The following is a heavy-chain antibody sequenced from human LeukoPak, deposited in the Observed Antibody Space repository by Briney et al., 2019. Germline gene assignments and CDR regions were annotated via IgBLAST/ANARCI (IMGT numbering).Heavy chain of an antibody. Sequence: SETLSLTCAVYGGSFSGYYWGWIRQPPGKGLEWIGEINHSGSTNYNPSLKSRVTISADTSKNQFSLKLSSVTAADTAVYYCARRIRGSYYYGSGSYYYFDYWGQGTLVTVSS. V-gene: IGHV4-34*01. CDR2: INHSGST. CDR1: GGSFSGYY. D-gene: IGHD3-10*01. CDR3: ARRIRGSYYYGSGSYYYFDY. J-gene: IGHJ4*02.